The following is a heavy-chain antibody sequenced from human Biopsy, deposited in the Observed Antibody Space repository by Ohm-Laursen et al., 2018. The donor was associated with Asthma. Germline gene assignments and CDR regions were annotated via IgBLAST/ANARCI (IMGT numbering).Heavy chain of an antibody. CDR1: SGSITSGGYY. CDR3: ARAQDYYDSRGYYRSFDY. V-gene: IGHV4-31*03. D-gene: IGHD3-22*01. CDR2: IYYSGST. Sequence: TLSLTCTVSSGSITSGGYYWTWIRQPPGKGLEWIGFIYYSGSTYYNPSHKSRVSISIDTSKNQFSLKLSPVTAPDTAVYYCARAQDYYDSRGYYRSFDYWGQGTLVTVSS. J-gene: IGHJ4*02.